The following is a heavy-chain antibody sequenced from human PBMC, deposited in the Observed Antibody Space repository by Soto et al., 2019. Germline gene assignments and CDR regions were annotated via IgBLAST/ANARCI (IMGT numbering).Heavy chain of an antibody. J-gene: IGHJ4*02. CDR3: ARDAGYSSGWDYYFDY. V-gene: IGHV4-59*01. CDR2: IYYSGST. CDR1: GISIISSY. Sequence: PSGTLSVTCTVHGISIISSYWSWSGQAPGKGLEWIGYIYYSGSTNYNPSLKSRVTISVDTSKNQFSLKLSSVTAADTAVYYCARDAGYSSGWDYYFDYWGQGTLVTVS. D-gene: IGHD6-19*01.